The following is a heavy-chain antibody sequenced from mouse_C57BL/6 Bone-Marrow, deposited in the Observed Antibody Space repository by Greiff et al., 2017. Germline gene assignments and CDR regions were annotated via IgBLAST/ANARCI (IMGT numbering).Heavy chain of an antibody. CDR2: INYDGSST. Sequence: EVQLVESEGGLVQPGSSMKLSCTASGFTFSDYYMAWVRQVPEKGLEWVANINYDGSSTYYLDSLKSRFIISRDNAKNILYLQMSSLKSEDTATYYCARGPTVVAFYWYFDVWGTGTTVTVSS. V-gene: IGHV5-16*01. CDR3: ARGPTVVAFYWYFDV. D-gene: IGHD1-1*01. J-gene: IGHJ1*03. CDR1: GFTFSDYY.